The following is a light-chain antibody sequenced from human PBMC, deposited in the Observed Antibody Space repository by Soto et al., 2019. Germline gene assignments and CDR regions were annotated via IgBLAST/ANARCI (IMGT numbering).Light chain of an antibody. CDR2: WAS. V-gene: IGKV4-1*01. CDR1: QNLLYSSNNKNY. J-gene: IGKJ2*01. Sequence: DIVMTQSPDSLAVSLGGRATISCKSSQNLLYSSNNKNYLAWYQHKPGQPPKLLIYWASIRESGVPDRFSGSGSGTDFTLTISNLQAEDVAVYYCQQYYTTPPYTFGQGTKLEIK. CDR3: QQYYTTPPYT.